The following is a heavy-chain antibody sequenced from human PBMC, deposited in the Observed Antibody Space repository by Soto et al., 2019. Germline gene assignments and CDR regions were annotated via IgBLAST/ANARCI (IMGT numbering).Heavy chain of an antibody. CDR3: ARDTYYYDSSGSDY. CDR2: INPNSGGT. V-gene: IGHV1-2*02. J-gene: IGHJ4*02. Sequence: ASVKVSCKASGYTFTCYYMHWVRQAPGQGLEWMGWINPNSGGTNYAQKFQGRVTMTTDTSTSTAYMELRSLRSDDTAVYYCARDTYYYDSSGSDYWGQGTLVTVSS. D-gene: IGHD3-22*01. CDR1: GYTFTCYY.